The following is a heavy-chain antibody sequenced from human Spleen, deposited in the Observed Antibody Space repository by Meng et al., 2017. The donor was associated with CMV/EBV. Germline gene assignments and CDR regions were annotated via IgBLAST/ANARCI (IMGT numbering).Heavy chain of an antibody. Sequence: ASVKVSCKASGGTFTGYYMHWVRQAPGQGLEWMGWINPNSGGTNYAQKFQGRVTMTRDTSISTAYMELSRLRSDDTAVYYCARDGLDRTYFDYWGQGTLVTVSS. CDR3: ARDGLDRTYFDY. CDR1: GGTFTGYY. CDR2: INPNSGGT. D-gene: IGHD3-9*01. J-gene: IGHJ4*02. V-gene: IGHV1-2*02.